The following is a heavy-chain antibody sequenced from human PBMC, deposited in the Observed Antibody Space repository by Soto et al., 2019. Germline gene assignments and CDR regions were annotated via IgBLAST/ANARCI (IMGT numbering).Heavy chain of an antibody. V-gene: IGHV2-5*01. CDR1: GFSLSTSGVG. CDR2: IYWNDDK. Sequence: QITLKESGPTLVKPTQTLTLTCTFSGFSLSTSGVGVGWIRQPPGKALEWLALIYWNDDKRYSPSLKSRLTNTKDTSKNQVVLTMTNMDPVDTATYYSAHRLFVQCSGGSCYSGWFDPWGQGTLVTVSS. J-gene: IGHJ5*02. D-gene: IGHD2-15*01. CDR3: AHRLFVQCSGGSCYSGWFDP.